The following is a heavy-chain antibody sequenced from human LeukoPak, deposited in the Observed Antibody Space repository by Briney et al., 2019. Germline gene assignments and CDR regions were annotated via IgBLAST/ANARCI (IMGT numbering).Heavy chain of an antibody. J-gene: IGHJ4*02. D-gene: IGHD6-13*01. CDR3: ARGVYIAAAQYGY. CDR2: IYYSGTT. CDR1: GGSISSYY. V-gene: IGHV4-59*01. Sequence: SETLSLTCTVSGGSISSYYWSWIRQPPGKGLEWIGYIYYSGTTNYNPSLKSRVTIPVDTSKNQFSLKLSSVTAADTAVYYCARGVYIAAAQYGYWGQGTLVTVSS.